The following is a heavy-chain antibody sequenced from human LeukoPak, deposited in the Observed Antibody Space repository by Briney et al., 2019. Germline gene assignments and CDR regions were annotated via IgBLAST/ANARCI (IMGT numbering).Heavy chain of an antibody. CDR1: GFTFSSYS. D-gene: IGHD2-21*02. CDR2: ISSSSSTL. CDR3: AMTSPYCGGDCPFDY. V-gene: IGHV3-48*04. J-gene: IGHJ4*02. Sequence: PGGSLRLSCAASGFTFSSYSMNWVRQAPGKGLEWVSYISSSSSTLYYADSVKGRFTISRDNAKNSLYLQMNSLRAEDTAVYYCAMTSPYCGGDCPFDYWGQGTLVTVSS.